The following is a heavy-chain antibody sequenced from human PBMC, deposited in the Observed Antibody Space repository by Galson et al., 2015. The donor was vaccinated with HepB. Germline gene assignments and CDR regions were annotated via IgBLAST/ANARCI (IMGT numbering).Heavy chain of an antibody. D-gene: IGHD3-22*01. CDR1: GFTFSSYG. CDR2: ISYDGSNK. Sequence: SLRLSCAPSGFTFSSYGMHWVRQAPGKGLEWVAVISYDGSNKYYADSVKGRFTISRDNSKNTLYLQMNSLRAEDTAVYYCARETDDSSGYFYYFDYWGQGTLVTVSS. J-gene: IGHJ4*02. V-gene: IGHV3-33*05. CDR3: ARETDDSSGYFYYFDY.